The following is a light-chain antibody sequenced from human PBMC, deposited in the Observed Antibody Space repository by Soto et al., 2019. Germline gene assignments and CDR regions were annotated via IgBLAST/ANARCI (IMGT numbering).Light chain of an antibody. CDR2: EVT. J-gene: IGLJ1*01. CDR1: SSDVGTYNS. Sequence: QFVLTQPPSASGSPGQSVTISCTGTSSDVGTYNSVSWYQQHPGKAPKLMMYEVTKRPAGVPDRFSGSKSGNTASLTVSGLQAEDEADYYCSSYAGTHIVFGIGTKVTVL. V-gene: IGLV2-8*01. CDR3: SSYAGTHIV.